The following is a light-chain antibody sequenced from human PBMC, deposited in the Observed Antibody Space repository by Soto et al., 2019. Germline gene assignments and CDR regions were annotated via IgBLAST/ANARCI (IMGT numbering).Light chain of an antibody. CDR3: SSYAGSNILV. CDR1: SSDVGGYNY. V-gene: IGLV2-8*01. Sequence: QSALTQPPSASGSPGQSVTISCTGNSSDVGGYNYVSWYQQHPGKVPKLMIYEDTKRPSGVRDRFSGSKSGNTASLTVSGLQAEDEADYYCSSYAGSNILVFGGGTELTVL. J-gene: IGLJ3*02. CDR2: EDT.